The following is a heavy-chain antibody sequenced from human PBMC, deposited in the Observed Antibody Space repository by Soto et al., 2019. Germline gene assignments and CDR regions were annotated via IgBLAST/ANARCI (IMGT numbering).Heavy chain of an antibody. Sequence: QVQLVQSGAEVKKPGSSVKVSCKASGGTFSSYAISWVRQAPGQGREWMGGIIPIFGTANYAQKFQGRVPITADESTSTAYMELSSLRSEDTAVYYCARDPRGTHTRGELDYWGQGTLVTVSS. CDR1: GGTFSSYA. CDR2: IIPIFGTA. J-gene: IGHJ4*02. V-gene: IGHV1-69*01. D-gene: IGHD1-26*01. CDR3: ARDPRGTHTRGELDY.